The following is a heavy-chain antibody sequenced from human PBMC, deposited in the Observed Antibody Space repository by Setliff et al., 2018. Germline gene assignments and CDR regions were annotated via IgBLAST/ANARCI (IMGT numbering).Heavy chain of an antibody. Sequence: SETLSLTCSVSGGSISTNHYYWEWIRQAPGKGLEWIGRISYSGDTYYSPSLRSRVTISVATSKNQFSLKLRSVTAADTAVYYCARRYEVVIITKTGAFDIWGPGTMVTVSS. CDR2: ISYSGDT. CDR3: ARRYEVVIITKTGAFDI. CDR1: GGSISTNHYY. J-gene: IGHJ3*02. V-gene: IGHV4-39*01. D-gene: IGHD3-22*01.